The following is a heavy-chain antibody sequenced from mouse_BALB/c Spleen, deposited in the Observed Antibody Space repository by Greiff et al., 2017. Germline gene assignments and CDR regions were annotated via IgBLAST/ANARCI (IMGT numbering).Heavy chain of an antibody. CDR1: GYSITSDYA. J-gene: IGHJ4*01. Sequence: VQLQQSGPGLVKPSQSLSLTCTVTGYSITSDYAWNWIRQFPGNKLEWMGYISYSGSTSYNPSLKSRISITRDTSKNQFFLQLNSVTTEDTATYYCARFPHYYGSSLYAMDYWGQGTSVTVSS. CDR3: ARFPHYYGSSLYAMDY. D-gene: IGHD1-1*01. CDR2: ISYSGST. V-gene: IGHV3-2*02.